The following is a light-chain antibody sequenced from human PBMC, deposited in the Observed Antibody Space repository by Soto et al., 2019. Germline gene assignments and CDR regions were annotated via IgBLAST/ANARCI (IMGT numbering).Light chain of an antibody. Sequence: QSALTQPASVSGSPGQSITISCTGTSSDVGGYNYVYWYQQHTGKPPKLMIYDVSNRPSGVSNRFAGSKSGKAASLTISGLQAEDEADDYCSSYTGSSTYVFGTGTKLTVL. V-gene: IGLV2-14*01. J-gene: IGLJ1*01. CDR1: SSDVGGYNY. CDR2: DVS. CDR3: SSYTGSSTYV.